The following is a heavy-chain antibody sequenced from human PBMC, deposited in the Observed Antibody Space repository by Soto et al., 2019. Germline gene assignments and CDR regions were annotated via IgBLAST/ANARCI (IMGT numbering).Heavy chain of an antibody. CDR2: ISGSGGST. V-gene: IGHV3-23*01. Sequence: PGGSLRLSCAASGFTFSSYAMSWVRQAPGKGLEWVSAISGSGGSTYYADSVKGRFTISRDNSKNTLYLQMNSLRAEDTAVYYCAKLIDRVVVAATHYWGQGTLVTVSS. CDR3: AKLIDRVVVAATHY. D-gene: IGHD2-15*01. CDR1: GFTFSSYA. J-gene: IGHJ4*02.